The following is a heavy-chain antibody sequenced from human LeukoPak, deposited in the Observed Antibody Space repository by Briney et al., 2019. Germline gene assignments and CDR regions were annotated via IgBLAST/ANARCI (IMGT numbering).Heavy chain of an antibody. D-gene: IGHD2-15*01. J-gene: IGHJ4*02. CDR1: GFTFDDYA. CDR3: AKDIRRSGGSIDY. Sequence: GGSLRLSCAASGFTFDDYAMHWVRQAPGKGLEWVSGISWNSGSIGYADSVKGRFTISRDNAKNSLYLQMNSLRAEVTALYYCAKDIRRSGGSIDYWGQGTLVTVSS. V-gene: IGHV3-9*01. CDR2: ISWNSGSI.